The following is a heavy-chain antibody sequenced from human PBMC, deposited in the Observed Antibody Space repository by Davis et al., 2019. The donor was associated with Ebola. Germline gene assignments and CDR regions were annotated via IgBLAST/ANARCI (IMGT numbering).Heavy chain of an antibody. CDR1: GYSFTSYW. CDR3: ARDMVPAPRNPNNGFDV. V-gene: IGHV5-51*01. D-gene: IGHD3-10*01. J-gene: IGHJ3*01. CDR2: IYPGDSDT. Sequence: GESLNISCQGSGYSFTSYWTGWLRQMPGKGLEWMGIIYPGDSDTRYSPSFQGQVTISADESISTAYLQWSSLKASDSAFYFCARDMVPAPRNPNNGFDVWGQGTMVTVS.